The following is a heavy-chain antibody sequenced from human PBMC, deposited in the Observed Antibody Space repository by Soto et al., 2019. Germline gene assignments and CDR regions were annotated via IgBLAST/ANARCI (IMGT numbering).Heavy chain of an antibody. CDR3: ARVYGTHDDPLTGLWRGHFHY. J-gene: IGHJ4*01. CDR1: GYSFSNSY. D-gene: IGHD3-9*01. CDR2: INPAGGST. V-gene: IGHV1-46*03. Sequence: ASVKVSCKASGYSFSNSYVVWVRQAPGQGLEWMGVINPAGGSTTYAQKFQDRVTMTRDTSTSTAYMELISLRSDDTAVYYCARVYGTHDDPLTGLWRGHFHYWG.